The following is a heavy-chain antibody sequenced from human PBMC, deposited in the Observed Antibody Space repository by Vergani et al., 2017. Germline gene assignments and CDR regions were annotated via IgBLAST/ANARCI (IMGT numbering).Heavy chain of an antibody. CDR3: ASFGYCSSTSCYKPAGNYYYYMDV. CDR2: ITSSGDRT. CDR1: GFTFNSYV. D-gene: IGHD2-2*02. J-gene: IGHJ6*03. Sequence: EVQLLESGGDLVQPGGSLRLSCAGSGFTFNSYVMSWVRQTPGQGLEWVSAITSSGDRTYYADSVKGRFTISRDNSKDTLFLQMNSLRAGDTAVYYCASFGYCSSTSCYKPAGNYYYYMDVWGKGTTVTVSS. V-gene: IGHV3-23*01.